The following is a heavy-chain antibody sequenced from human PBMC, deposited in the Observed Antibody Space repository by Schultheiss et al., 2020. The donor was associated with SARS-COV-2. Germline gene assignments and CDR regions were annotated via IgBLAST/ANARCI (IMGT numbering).Heavy chain of an antibody. Sequence: ASVKVSCKASGYTFTSYGISWVRQAPGQGLEWMGWINPNSGGTNYAQKFQGRVTMTRDTSISTAYMELSRLRSDDTAVYYCARALAKRYLVSWGQGTLVTVSS. D-gene: IGHD3-9*01. J-gene: IGHJ5*02. V-gene: IGHV1-2*02. CDR2: INPNSGGT. CDR1: GYTFTSYG. CDR3: ARALAKRYLVS.